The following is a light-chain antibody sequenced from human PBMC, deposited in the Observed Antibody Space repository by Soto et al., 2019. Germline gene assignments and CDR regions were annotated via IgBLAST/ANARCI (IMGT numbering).Light chain of an antibody. J-gene: IGLJ2*01. CDR3: SSYTTSSTVV. CDR2: EVS. Sequence: QSALTQPASVSGSPGQSITISCTGTSSDVGGYNYVSWYQQHPGKAPKLMIYEVSNRPSGVSNRFSGSKSGNTASLTISGLPAEDEADYYCSSYTTSSTVVFGGGTKLT. V-gene: IGLV2-14*01. CDR1: SSDVGGYNY.